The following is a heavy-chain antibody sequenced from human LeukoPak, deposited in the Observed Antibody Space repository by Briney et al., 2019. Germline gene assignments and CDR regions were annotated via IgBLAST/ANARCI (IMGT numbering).Heavy chain of an antibody. CDR3: ARDLGCSSTSCFNWFDP. CDR1: GFTFDDYG. J-gene: IGHJ5*02. CDR2: INSNGGRT. V-gene: IGHV3-20*01. Sequence: GGSLRLSCAASGFTFDDYGMSWVRQTPGKGLEGVSGINSNGGRTGYADSVKGRFTISRDNAKNSLYLQMNSLRAEDTALYHCARDLGCSSTSCFNWFDPWGQGTLVTVSS. D-gene: IGHD2-2*01.